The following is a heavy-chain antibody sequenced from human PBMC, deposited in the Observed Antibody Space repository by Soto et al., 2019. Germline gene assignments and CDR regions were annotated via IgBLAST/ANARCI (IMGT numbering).Heavy chain of an antibody. CDR3: AHTQTSEEAKKYYYYYYGMDV. CDR1: GFSLSTSGVG. V-gene: IGHV2-5*02. J-gene: IGHJ6*02. Sequence: QITLKESGPTLVKPTQTLTLTCTFSGFSLSTSGVGVGWIRQPPGKALEWLALIYWDDDKRYSPSLKSRLTITKDTSKNQVVLTMTNMDPVDTATYYCAHTQTSEEAKKYYYYYYGMDVWGQGTTVTVSS. CDR2: IYWDDDK.